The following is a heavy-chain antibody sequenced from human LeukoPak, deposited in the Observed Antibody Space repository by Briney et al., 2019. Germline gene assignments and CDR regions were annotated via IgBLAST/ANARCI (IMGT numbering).Heavy chain of an antibody. CDR3: AKGPGRVATRYYYYGMDV. CDR2: ISGSGGST. V-gene: IGHV3-23*01. CDR1: GFTFSSYA. J-gene: IGHJ6*02. Sequence: GGSLRLSCAASGFTFSSYAMSWVRQAPGKGLEWVSAISGSGGSTYYADSVKGRFTISRDNSKNTLYLRMNSLRAEDTAVYYCAKGPGRVATRYYYYGMDVWGQGTTVTVSS. D-gene: IGHD5-12*01.